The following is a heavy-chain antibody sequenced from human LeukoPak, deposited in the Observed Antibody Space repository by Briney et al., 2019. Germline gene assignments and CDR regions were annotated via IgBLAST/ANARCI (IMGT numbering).Heavy chain of an antibody. CDR3: ARTRLWILYRGEFDY. Sequence: PGGSLRLSCAASGFTFSSYSMNWVRQAPGKGLEWVSSISSSSSYIYYADSVKGRFTISRDSAKNSLYLQMNSLRAEDTAVYYCARTRLWILYRGEFDYWGQGTLVTVSS. V-gene: IGHV3-21*01. J-gene: IGHJ4*02. CDR2: ISSSSSYI. CDR1: GFTFSSYS. D-gene: IGHD5-18*01.